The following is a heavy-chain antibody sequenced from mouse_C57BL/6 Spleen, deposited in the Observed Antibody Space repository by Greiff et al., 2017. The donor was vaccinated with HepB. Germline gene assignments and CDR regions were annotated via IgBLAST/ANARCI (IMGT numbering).Heavy chain of an antibody. D-gene: IGHD2-3*01. J-gene: IGHJ1*03. CDR3: AKEGVLYDGYYQLYWYFDV. CDR1: GFSLTSYG. CDR2: IWGDGST. V-gene: IGHV2-3*01. Sequence: VQLVESGPGLVAPSQSLSITCTVSGFSLTSYGVSWVRQPPGKGLEWLGVIWGDGSTNYHSALISRLSISKDNSKSQVFLKLNSLQTDDTATYYCAKEGVLYDGYYQLYWYFDVWGTGTTVTVSS.